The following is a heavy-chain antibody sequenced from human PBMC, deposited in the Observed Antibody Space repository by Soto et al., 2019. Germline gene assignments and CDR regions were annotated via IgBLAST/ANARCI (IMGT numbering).Heavy chain of an antibody. V-gene: IGHV3-43*01. J-gene: IGHJ5*02. CDR2: ISWDGGST. D-gene: IGHD2-21*01. CDR1: GFTFDDYT. CDR3: AKDKGGGENWFDP. Sequence: GGSLRLSCAASGFTFDDYTMHWVRQAPGKGLEWVSLISWDGGSTYYADSVKGRFTISRDNSKNSLYLQMNSLRTEDTALYYCAKDKGGGENWFDPWGQGTLVTVSS.